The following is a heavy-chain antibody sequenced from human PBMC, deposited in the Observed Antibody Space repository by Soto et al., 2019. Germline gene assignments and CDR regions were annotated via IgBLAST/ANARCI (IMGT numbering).Heavy chain of an antibody. CDR1: GYSFTSYW. Sequence: PGESLKISCKGSGYSFTSYWISWVRQMPGKGLEWMGRIDPSDSYTNYSPSFQGHVTISADKSISTAYLQWSSLKASDTAMYYCARASIAARPEGNWFDPWGQGTLVTVSS. CDR2: IDPSDSYT. D-gene: IGHD6-6*01. J-gene: IGHJ5*02. CDR3: ARASIAARPEGNWFDP. V-gene: IGHV5-10-1*01.